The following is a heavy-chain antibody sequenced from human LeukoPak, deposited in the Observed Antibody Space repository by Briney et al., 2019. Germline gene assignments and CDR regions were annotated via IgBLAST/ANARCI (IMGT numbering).Heavy chain of an antibody. CDR2: IYYSGST. Sequence: SETLSLTCTVSGGSISTGSYYWGWIRHPPWKGLEWIGSIYYSGSTYYNPSLKSRVTISVDTSKSQFSLKLSSVTAADTAIYYCARHKTVFGVIRIWGQGTLVTVSS. CDR3: ARHKTVFGVIRI. D-gene: IGHD3-3*01. J-gene: IGHJ4*02. CDR1: GGSISTGSYY. V-gene: IGHV4-39*01.